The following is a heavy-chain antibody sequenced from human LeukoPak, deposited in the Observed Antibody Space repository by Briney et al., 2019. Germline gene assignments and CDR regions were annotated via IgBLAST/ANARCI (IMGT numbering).Heavy chain of an antibody. J-gene: IGHJ3*02. CDR2: ISYDGSNK. Sequence: GGSLRLSCAASGFTFSSYGMHWVRQAPGKGLEWVAVISYDGSNKYYADSVKGRFTISRDNSKNTLYLQMNSLRAEDTAVYYCAKGGSTVGGRGAFDIWGQGTMVTVSS. D-gene: IGHD3-10*01. CDR3: AKGGSTVGGRGAFDI. CDR1: GFTFSSYG. V-gene: IGHV3-30*18.